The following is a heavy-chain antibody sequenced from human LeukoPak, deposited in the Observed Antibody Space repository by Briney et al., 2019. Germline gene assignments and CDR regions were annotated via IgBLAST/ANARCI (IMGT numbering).Heavy chain of an antibody. V-gene: IGHV3-23*01. Sequence: GGSLRLSCAASGFTFSGCAMSWVRQAPGKGLEWVSGISAGGGTFYADSVKGRFTISRDNSKNTLYLQMNSLRAEDTAVYYCAKVRSSGWYYFDYWGQGTLVTVSS. CDR3: AKVRSSGWYYFDY. CDR2: ISAGGGT. CDR1: GFTFSGCA. J-gene: IGHJ4*02. D-gene: IGHD6-19*01.